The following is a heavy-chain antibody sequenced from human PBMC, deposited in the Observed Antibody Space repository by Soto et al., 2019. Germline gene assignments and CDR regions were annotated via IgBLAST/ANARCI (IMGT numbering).Heavy chain of an antibody. CDR2: AHHSGRT. J-gene: IGHJ4*02. CDR1: GGSMSSSNW. D-gene: IGHD1-26*01. V-gene: IGHV4-4*02. Sequence: QVQLQESGPGLVKPSGTLSLTCTVSGGSMSSSNWWNWVRQSPGKGLEWIGEAHHSGRTNYNPSLKIRVTISVDKSKNHFSLKLSAATAAGTAVYYCARSEATGLDYWGQGTLVTVSS. CDR3: ARSEATGLDY.